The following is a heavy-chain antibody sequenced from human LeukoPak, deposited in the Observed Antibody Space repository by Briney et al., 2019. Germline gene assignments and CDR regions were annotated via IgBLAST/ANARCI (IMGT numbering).Heavy chain of an antibody. J-gene: IGHJ4*02. CDR3: ARDSGWLRYHD. CDR2: ISGGDVST. V-gene: IGHV3-23*01. D-gene: IGHD5-12*01. CDR1: GFTFSHSA. Sequence: GGSLRLSCAASGFTFSHSAMSWVRQAPGKGLEWVSNISGGDVSTYYADSVKGRFTISRDNSKNMVYLQMDSLRAEGTALYYCARDSGWLRYHDWGQGALVTVSS.